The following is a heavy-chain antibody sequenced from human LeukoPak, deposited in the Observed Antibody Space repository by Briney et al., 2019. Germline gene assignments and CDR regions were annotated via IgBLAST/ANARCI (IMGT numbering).Heavy chain of an antibody. CDR2: ISGYNGNT. V-gene: IGHV1-18*01. D-gene: IGHD6-13*01. CDR1: GYTFTSYG. Sequence: GASVKVSCKASGYTFTSYGISWVRQAPGQGLEWMGWISGYNGNTDYAQKFQGRVTMTTDISTSTAYIELRSLRSDDTAVYYCARDVAAAGVDPWGQGTLVIVSS. CDR3: ARDVAAAGVDP. J-gene: IGHJ5*02.